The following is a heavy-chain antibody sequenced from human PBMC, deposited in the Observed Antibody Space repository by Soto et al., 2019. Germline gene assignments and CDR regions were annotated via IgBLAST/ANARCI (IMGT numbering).Heavy chain of an antibody. V-gene: IGHV4-4*02. CDR3: ARHEGWTGPDQ. Sequence: SETLSLTCAVSGASIGSGGWWSRARQPPGKGLEWIAEIFHDGNTNYSPSLKSRVTISVDKSQNQFSLNVYSVTAADTAVYYCARHEGWTGPDQWGQGTLVTVSS. CDR1: GASIGSGGW. D-gene: IGHD2-8*02. CDR2: IFHDGNT. J-gene: IGHJ5*02.